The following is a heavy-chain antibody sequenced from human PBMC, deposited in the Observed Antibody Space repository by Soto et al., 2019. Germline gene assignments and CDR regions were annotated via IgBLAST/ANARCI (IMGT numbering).Heavy chain of an antibody. V-gene: IGHV1-69*13. J-gene: IGHJ6*02. CDR2: IIPIFGTA. Sequence: SVKVSCKASGGTFSSYAISWVRQAPGQGLEWMGGIIPIFGTANYAQKFQGRVTITADESTSTAYMELSSLRSEDTAVYYCARDPGSSQGVSYYYYYGMDVWGQGTTVTVSS. D-gene: IGHD6-6*01. CDR1: GGTFSSYA. CDR3: ARDPGSSQGVSYYYYYGMDV.